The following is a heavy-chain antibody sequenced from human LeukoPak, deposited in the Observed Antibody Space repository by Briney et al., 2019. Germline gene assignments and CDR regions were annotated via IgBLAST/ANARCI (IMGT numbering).Heavy chain of an antibody. CDR2: IYYSGRT. J-gene: IGHJ4*02. D-gene: IGHD4-17*01. V-gene: IGHV4-59*01. CDR3: ARSDLYGDYPPGNY. Sequence: SETLSLTCTVSGGSISTYYWNWIRQPPGKGLEGIGYIYYSGRTNYNPSLKSRVSISIDTSKNQFSLKLSSVTAADTAFYYCARSDLYGDYPPGNYWGQGTLVAVSS. CDR1: GGSISTYY.